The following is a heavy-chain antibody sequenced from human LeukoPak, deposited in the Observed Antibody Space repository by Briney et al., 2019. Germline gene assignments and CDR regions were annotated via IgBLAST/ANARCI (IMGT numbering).Heavy chain of an antibody. CDR3: ARTYCCSTSCPSPDAFDI. Sequence: PSETLSLTCTVSGGSISSSSYYWGWIRQPPGKGLEWIGSIYYSGSTYYNPSLKSRVTISVDTSKNQFSLKLSSVTAADTAVYYCARTYCCSTSCPSPDAFDIRGQGTMVTVSS. CDR1: GGSISSSSYY. D-gene: IGHD2-2*01. J-gene: IGHJ3*02. V-gene: IGHV4-39*01. CDR2: IYYSGST.